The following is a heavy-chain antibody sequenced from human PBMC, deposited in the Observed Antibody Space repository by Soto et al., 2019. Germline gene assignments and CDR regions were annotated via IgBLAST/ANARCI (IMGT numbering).Heavy chain of an antibody. Sequence: ASVKVSCKASGYTFTNYSISWVRQAPGQGLEWMGWISAYKGNTNYAQKLQGRVTMTTDTSTSTAYMELRSLRSDDTAVYYCARCQLVVRWKLPNHWFDPWGQGTLVTVSS. V-gene: IGHV1-18*01. D-gene: IGHD3-22*01. CDR1: GYTFTNYS. CDR2: ISAYKGNT. CDR3: ARCQLVVRWKLPNHWFDP. J-gene: IGHJ5*02.